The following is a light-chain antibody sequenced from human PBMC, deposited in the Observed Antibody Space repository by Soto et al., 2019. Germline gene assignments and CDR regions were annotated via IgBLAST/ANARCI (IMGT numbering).Light chain of an antibody. V-gene: IGKV1D-12*01. CDR2: GAS. CDR1: QCIGTW. CDR3: QQTNSFPIT. Sequence: DVQVTQSPSFVSASVGDRVTITCRASQCIGTWLAWYQQKPGKAPNILIYGASNLQSGVPPRFSGSGLGTQFTLTIFSQQPEDFATYYCQQTNSFPITFGQGTRVEI. J-gene: IGKJ5*01.